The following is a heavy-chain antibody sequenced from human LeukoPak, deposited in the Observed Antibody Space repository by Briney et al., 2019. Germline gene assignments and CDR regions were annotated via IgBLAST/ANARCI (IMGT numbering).Heavy chain of an antibody. CDR2: IRYDERYK. V-gene: IGHV3-30*02. Sequence: PRGSLRLSCAPSLVTFTTYGTYSVRHAPGEGLERVAFIRYDERYKNYKDSARGGFTISRDTSKNTLYLQMNSLRPQDTAVYYCAKAAVATTYGGFDYGGEETRVTV. D-gene: IGHD5-12*01. J-gene: IGHJ4*02. CDR1: LVTFTTYG. CDR3: AKAAVATTYGGFDY.